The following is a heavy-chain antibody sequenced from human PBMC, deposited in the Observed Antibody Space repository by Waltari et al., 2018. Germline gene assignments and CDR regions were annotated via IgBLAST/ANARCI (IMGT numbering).Heavy chain of an antibody. CDR1: GYSISSSNW. Sequence: QVQLQESGPGLVKPSDTLSLTCAVSGYSISSSNWWGWIRQRQGKGLEWIGYSYYSGSTSDNPSLKIRVTMAVDTSKNQFSLKLSSLRSEDTAVYYCARQAHYGDYTPYCFDYWGQGTLVTVSS. CDR3: ARQAHYGDYTPYCFDY. CDR2: SYYSGST. D-gene: IGHD4-17*01. V-gene: IGHV4-28*01. J-gene: IGHJ4*02.